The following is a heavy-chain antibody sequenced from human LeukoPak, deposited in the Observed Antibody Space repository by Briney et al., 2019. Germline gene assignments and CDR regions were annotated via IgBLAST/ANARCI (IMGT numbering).Heavy chain of an antibody. CDR3: ARERIYDFWSGYYIDY. Sequence: GGSLRLSCAASGFTFDDYAMHWVRQAPGKGLEWVSGISWNSGSIGYADPVKGRFTISRDNAKNSLYLQMNSLRAEDTAVYYCARERIYDFWSGYYIDYWGQGTLVTVSS. D-gene: IGHD3-3*01. CDR1: GFTFDDYA. V-gene: IGHV3-9*01. CDR2: ISWNSGSI. J-gene: IGHJ4*02.